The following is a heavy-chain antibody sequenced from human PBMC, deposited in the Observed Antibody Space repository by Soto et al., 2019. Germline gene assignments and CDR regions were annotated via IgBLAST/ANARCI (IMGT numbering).Heavy chain of an antibody. V-gene: IGHV1-46*01. CDR2: INPSGGST. D-gene: IGHD5-18*01. J-gene: IGHJ6*02. CDR3: ARDLGYSYGLRQNYYGMDV. CDR1: GDTFTSYY. Sequence: ASVKVSCKASGDTFTSYYMHWVRQAPGQGLEWMGIINPSGGSTSYAQKFQGRVTMTRDTSTSTVYMELSRLRSDDTAVYYCARDLGYSYGLRQNYYGMDVWGQGTTVTVSS.